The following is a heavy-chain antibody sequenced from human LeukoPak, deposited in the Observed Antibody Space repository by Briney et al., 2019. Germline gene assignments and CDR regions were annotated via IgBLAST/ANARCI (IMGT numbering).Heavy chain of an antibody. CDR1: GFTFSSYA. CDR3: AKDIEVAITGHYFDL. D-gene: IGHD3-22*01. CDR2: ISGSGFST. Sequence: GGSLRLSCAAPGFTFSSYAMSWVRQAPGQGLEWLSAISGSGFSTHYADSVKGRFTISRDNSKTTLFLQMNSLRAEDTALYYCAKDIEVAITGHYFDLWGRGTLVAVSS. V-gene: IGHV3-23*01. J-gene: IGHJ2*01.